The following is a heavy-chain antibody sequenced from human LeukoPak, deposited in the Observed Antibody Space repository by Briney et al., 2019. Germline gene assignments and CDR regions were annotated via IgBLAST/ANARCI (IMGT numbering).Heavy chain of an antibody. D-gene: IGHD5-24*01. Sequence: SETLSLTCAVYGGSFSGYYWSWIRQPPGKGLEWIGEINHSGSTNYNPSLKSRVTISVDTSKNQFSLKLSSVTAADTAVYYCARDLPGPGWLQSFDYWGQGTLVTVSS. V-gene: IGHV4-34*01. CDR1: GGSFSGYY. CDR2: INHSGST. J-gene: IGHJ4*02. CDR3: ARDLPGPGWLQSFDY.